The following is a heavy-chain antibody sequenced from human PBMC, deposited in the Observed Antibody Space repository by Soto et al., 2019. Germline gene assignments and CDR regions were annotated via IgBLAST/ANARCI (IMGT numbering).Heavy chain of an antibody. CDR2: IIPLFETT. V-gene: IGHV1-69*06. CDR1: GGAFSSYD. CDR3: VRDSTTGYYGRDV. D-gene: IGHD4-4*01. Sequence: QVQLVQSGAEVKKPGSSVKFSCKVSGGAFSSYDISWVRQAPGQGLDWMGGIIPLFETTNYAQKFQGRVTITADKSTSTAYMELSRLRSEYTAVYYCVRDSTTGYYGRDVWGQGTTVSVSS. J-gene: IGHJ6*02.